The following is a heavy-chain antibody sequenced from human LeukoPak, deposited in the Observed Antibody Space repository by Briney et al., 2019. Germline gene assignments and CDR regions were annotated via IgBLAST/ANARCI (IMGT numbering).Heavy chain of an antibody. CDR1: GGSFSGYY. Sequence: SETLSLTCAVYGGSFSGYYWSWIRQPPGKGLEWIGEINHSGSTNYNPSLKSRVTISVDTSKNQFSLKLSSVTAADTAVYYCARGRTSLDCSSTSCQYYYYYYGMDVWGQGTTVTVSS. CDR2: INHSGST. J-gene: IGHJ6*02. D-gene: IGHD2-2*01. CDR3: ARGRTSLDCSSTSCQYYYYYYGMDV. V-gene: IGHV4-34*01.